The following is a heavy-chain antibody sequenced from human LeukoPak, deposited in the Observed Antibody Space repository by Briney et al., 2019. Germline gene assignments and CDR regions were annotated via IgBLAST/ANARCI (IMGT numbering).Heavy chain of an antibody. CDR3: ARDRYYDILTGYYNHDAFDI. CDR1: GYTFTSYA. J-gene: IGHJ3*02. D-gene: IGHD3-9*01. V-gene: IGHV1-2*02. CDR2: INPNSGGT. Sequence: ASVKVSCKASGYTFTSYAMNWVRQAPGQGLEWMGWINPNSGGTNYAQKFQGRVTMTRDTSISTAYMELSSLRSDDTAVYYCARDRYYDILTGYYNHDAFDIWGQGTMVTVSS.